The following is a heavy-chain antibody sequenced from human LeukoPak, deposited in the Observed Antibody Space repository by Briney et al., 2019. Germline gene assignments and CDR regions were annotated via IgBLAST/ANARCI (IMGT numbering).Heavy chain of an antibody. CDR1: GGTFSSYA. D-gene: IGHD2-2*01. Sequence: ASVKVSCKASGGTFSSYAISWVRQAPGQGLEWMGGIIPIFGTANYAQKFQGRFTITADESTSTAYMELSSLRSEDTAVYYCARSVCSSTSCYGIYYYYYMDVWGKGTTVTVSS. CDR2: IIPIFGTA. V-gene: IGHV1-69*13. CDR3: ARSVCSSTSCYGIYYYYYMDV. J-gene: IGHJ6*03.